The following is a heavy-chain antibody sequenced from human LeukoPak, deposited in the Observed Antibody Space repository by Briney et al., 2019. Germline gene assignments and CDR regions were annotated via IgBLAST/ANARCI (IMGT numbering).Heavy chain of an antibody. D-gene: IGHD3-9*01. Sequence: SETLSLTCTVSGYSISSGYYWGWIRQPPGKGLEWIGSIYHSGSTYYNPSLKSRVTISVDTSKNQFSLKLSSVTAADTAVYYCARLTGYSSESWFDPWGQGTLVTVSS. V-gene: IGHV4-38-2*02. CDR2: IYHSGST. J-gene: IGHJ5*02. CDR3: ARLTGYSSESWFDP. CDR1: GYSISSGYY.